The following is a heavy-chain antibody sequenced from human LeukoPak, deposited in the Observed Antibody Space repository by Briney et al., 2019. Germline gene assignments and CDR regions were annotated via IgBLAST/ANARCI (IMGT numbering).Heavy chain of an antibody. D-gene: IGHD2-2*01. V-gene: IGHV4-59*01. J-gene: IGHJ4*02. Sequence: MPSETLSLTCTVSGASSSTYYWSWIRQPPGKGLEWIGYVYFIGRTNYNPSLKSRVTISLDASKNQFSLKLNSLTAADTAVYYCARGVLPTDYFDYWGQGTLVTVSS. CDR1: GASSSTYY. CDR3: ARGVLPTDYFDY. CDR2: VYFIGRT.